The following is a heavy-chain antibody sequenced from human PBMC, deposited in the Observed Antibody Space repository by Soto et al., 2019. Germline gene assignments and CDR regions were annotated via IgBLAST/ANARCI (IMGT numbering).Heavy chain of an antibody. Sequence: PPDARSLTKAGYGGSLSRCYWSGSRQPPGKGLEWIGEINHSGSTNYNPSLKSRVTISVDTSKNQFSLKLSSVTAADTAVYYCARRIAARPGYYYYGMAVWGQGTTVTVSS. CDR3: ARRIAARPGYYYYGMAV. D-gene: IGHD6-6*01. V-gene: IGHV4-34*01. CDR1: GGSLSRCY. J-gene: IGHJ6*02. CDR2: INHSGST.